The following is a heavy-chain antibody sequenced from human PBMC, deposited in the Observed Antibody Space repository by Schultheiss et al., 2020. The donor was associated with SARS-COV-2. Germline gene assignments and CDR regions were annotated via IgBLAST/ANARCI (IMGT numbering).Heavy chain of an antibody. CDR2: IGTAGDT. D-gene: IGHD1-7*01. V-gene: IGHV3-13*01. CDR3: AKEDPGSGTTNYFDY. CDR1: GFTFSSYD. J-gene: IGHJ4*02. Sequence: GGSLRLSCAASGFTFSSYDMHWVRQATGKGLEWVSAIGTAGDTYYPGSVKGRFTISRENAKNSLYLQMNSLRAEDTAVYYCAKEDPGSGTTNYFDYWGQGTLVTVSS.